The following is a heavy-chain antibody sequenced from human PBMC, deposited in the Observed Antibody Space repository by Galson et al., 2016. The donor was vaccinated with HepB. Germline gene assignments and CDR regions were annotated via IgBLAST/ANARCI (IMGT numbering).Heavy chain of an antibody. CDR2: ISGSGGYT. CDR1: GFTFNNYA. D-gene: IGHD5-18*01. V-gene: IGHV3-23*01. Sequence: SLRLSCAASGFTFNNYAMNWVRQAPGKGLEWVSAISGSGGYTYYAGSGKGRFTISRVNSKNTLYLQMDRLRVEDTAVYYCAKDRGIGYSYGYSSKYYGMDVWGPGTTVTVSS. CDR3: AKDRGIGYSYGYSSKYYGMDV. J-gene: IGHJ6*02.